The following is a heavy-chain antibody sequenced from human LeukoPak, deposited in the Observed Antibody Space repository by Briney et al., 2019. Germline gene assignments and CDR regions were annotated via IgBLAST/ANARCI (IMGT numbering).Heavy chain of an antibody. D-gene: IGHD6-13*01. Sequence: ASVKVSCKASGYTFTGYYMHWVRQAPGQGLEWMGWINPNSGGTNYAQKFQGGVTMTRDTSISTAYMELSSLRSEDTAVYYCARDGAAGDFDYWGQGTLVTVSS. CDR1: GYTFTGYY. CDR3: ARDGAAGDFDY. CDR2: INPNSGGT. V-gene: IGHV1-2*02. J-gene: IGHJ4*02.